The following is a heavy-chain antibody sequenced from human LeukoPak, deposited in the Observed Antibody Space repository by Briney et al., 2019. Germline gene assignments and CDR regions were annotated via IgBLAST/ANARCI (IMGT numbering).Heavy chain of an antibody. CDR1: GFIFSSYA. J-gene: IGHJ4*02. Sequence: GGSLRLSCAASGFIFSSYAMSWVRQAPGKGLEWVSAISGSGGSTYYADSVKGRFTISRDNSKNTLYLQMNSLRAEDTAVYYCVRVARGYYVDYWGQGTLVTVSS. CDR2: ISGSGGST. V-gene: IGHV3-23*01. D-gene: IGHD3-3*01. CDR3: VRVARGYYVDY.